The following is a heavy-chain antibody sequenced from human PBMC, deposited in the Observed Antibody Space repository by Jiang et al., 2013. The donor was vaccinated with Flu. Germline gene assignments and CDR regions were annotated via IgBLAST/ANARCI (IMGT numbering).Heavy chain of an antibody. CDR2: INPNSGGT. J-gene: IGHJ5*02. D-gene: IGHD1-26*01. CDR3: ARGENIVGATGSGWFDP. V-gene: IGHV1-2*04. Sequence: GAEVKKPGASVKVSCKASGYTFTGYYMHWVRQAPGQGLEWMGWINPNSGGTNYAQKFQGWVTMTRDTSISTAYMELSRLRSDDTAVYYCARGENIVGATGSGWFDPWGQGTLVTVSS. CDR1: GYTFTGYY.